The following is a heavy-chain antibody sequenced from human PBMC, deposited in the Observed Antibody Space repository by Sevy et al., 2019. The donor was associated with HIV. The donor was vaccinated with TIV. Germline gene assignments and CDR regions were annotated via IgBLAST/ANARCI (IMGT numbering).Heavy chain of an antibody. CDR2: IRSKAYGGTT. CDR1: GFTFGDYA. V-gene: IGHV3-49*04. CDR3: TRAGDIVVVPAAYGMDV. D-gene: IGHD2-2*01. J-gene: IGHJ6*02. Sequence: GGSLRLSCTASGFTFGDYAMSWVRQAPGKGLEWVGFIRSKAYGGTTEYAASVKGRVTISRDDSKSIAYLQMNSLKTEDTAVYYCTRAGDIVVVPAAYGMDVWGQGTTVTVSS.